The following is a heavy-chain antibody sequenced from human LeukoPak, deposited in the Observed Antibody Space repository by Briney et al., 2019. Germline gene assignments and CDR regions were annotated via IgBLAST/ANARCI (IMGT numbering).Heavy chain of an antibody. V-gene: IGHV3-48*04. CDR1: GFTVSTYG. Sequence: GGSLRLSCVASGFTVSTYGMNWVRQEPGKGLEWVSYISRSDTIYYADSVKGRFTISRDSAKKSLYLQMTDVRAEDTAVYYCVRGQGSSGYANFDYWGQGTLVTVSS. D-gene: IGHD5-12*01. J-gene: IGHJ4*02. CDR2: ISRSDTI. CDR3: VRGQGSSGYANFDY.